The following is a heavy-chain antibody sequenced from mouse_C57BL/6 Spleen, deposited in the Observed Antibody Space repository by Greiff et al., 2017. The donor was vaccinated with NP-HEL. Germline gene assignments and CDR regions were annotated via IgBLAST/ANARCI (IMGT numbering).Heavy chain of an antibody. CDR1: GYSITSGYY. J-gene: IGHJ1*03. V-gene: IGHV3-6*01. Sequence: EVKVEESGPGLVKPSQSLSLTCSVTGYSITSGYYWNWIRQFPGNKLEWMGYISYDGSNNYNPSLKNRISITRDTSKNQFFLKLNSVTTEDTATYYCARRGIYWYFDVWGTGTTVTVSS. CDR3: ARRGIYWYFDV. CDR2: ISYDGSN.